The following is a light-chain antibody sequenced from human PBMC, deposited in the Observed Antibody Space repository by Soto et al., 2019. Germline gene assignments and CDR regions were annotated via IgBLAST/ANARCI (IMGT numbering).Light chain of an antibody. J-gene: IGKJ4*01. CDR2: DAS. Sequence: EIVMTQSPATLSVSPGERATLSCRASQSVNSNLAWYRQKPGQAPRLLISDASTRATGVPARFSGSGSGTEFTLTISSLQSEDSGIYSCQQYNFWPPLTFGGGTKVESK. V-gene: IGKV3-15*01. CDR3: QQYNFWPPLT. CDR1: QSVNSN.